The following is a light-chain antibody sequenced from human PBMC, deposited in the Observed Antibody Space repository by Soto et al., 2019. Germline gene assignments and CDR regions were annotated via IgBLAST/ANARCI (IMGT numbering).Light chain of an antibody. CDR3: QQFGRSPCT. Sequence: EIVLTQSPGTLSLSPGERATHSCRASQSVSSSYLAWYQQKPGQAPRLLIYSASNRAAGVPDRFSGSGSGADFSLTITRLDPEDFAVHYCQQFGRSPCTFGQGTKVDFK. CDR1: QSVSSSY. V-gene: IGKV3-20*01. J-gene: IGKJ1*01. CDR2: SAS.